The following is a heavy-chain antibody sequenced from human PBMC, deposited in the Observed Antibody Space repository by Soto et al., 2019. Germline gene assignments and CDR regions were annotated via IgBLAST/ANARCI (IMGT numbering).Heavy chain of an antibody. CDR3: AKDSLVVVPAAGYFDY. CDR2: ISGSGGST. CDR1: GFTFSSYA. V-gene: IGHV3-23*01. J-gene: IGHJ4*02. D-gene: IGHD2-2*01. Sequence: PGGSLRLSCAASGFTFSSYAMSWVRQAPGKGLEWVSAISGSGGSTYYADSVKGRFTISRDNSKNTLYLQMNSLRAEDTAVYYCAKDSLVVVPAAGYFDYWGQGTLVTVS.